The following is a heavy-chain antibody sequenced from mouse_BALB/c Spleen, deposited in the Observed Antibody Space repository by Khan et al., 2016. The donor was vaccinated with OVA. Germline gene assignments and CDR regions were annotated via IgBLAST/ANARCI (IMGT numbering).Heavy chain of an antibody. CDR2: INPSNGGT. J-gene: IGHJ3*01. D-gene: IGHD2-2*01. CDR1: GYTFTSYY. Sequence: QVQLKESGAELVKPGASVRLSCTASGYTFTSYYLYWVKQRPGQGLEWIGDINPSNGGTNFNEKFKSKATLTVDKSSSTAYIQLNILTSEDSAVYYCTRSGYGSFAYWGQGTLVTVSA. CDR3: TRSGYGSFAY. V-gene: IGHV1S81*02.